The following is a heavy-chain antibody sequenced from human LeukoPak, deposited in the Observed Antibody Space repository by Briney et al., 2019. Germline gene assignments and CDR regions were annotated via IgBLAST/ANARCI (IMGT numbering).Heavy chain of an antibody. CDR2: ICPDGTVT. Sequence: GGSLRLSCAASGFTFSTYCMHWVRQAPGRGPMWVSRICPDGTVTNYADSVKARFIISRDNARNTVYLQMNSLRVEDTAVYYCVRDFRSADYWGQGTLVTVSS. CDR1: GFTFSTYC. CDR3: VRDFRSADY. J-gene: IGHJ4*02. V-gene: IGHV3-74*01.